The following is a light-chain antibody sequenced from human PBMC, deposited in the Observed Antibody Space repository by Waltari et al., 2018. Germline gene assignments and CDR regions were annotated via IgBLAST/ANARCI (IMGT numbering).Light chain of an antibody. CDR1: QDISNW. Sequence: DIQMTQSPSTLSASVGDRVAITCRASQDISNWLAWYQQKPGKAPKLLIYKASRLEGGVPSRFSGSGSGTEFTLTISSLQPEDSATYYCQQGYSAPRTFGQGTKVEI. V-gene: IGKV1-5*03. J-gene: IGKJ1*01. CDR3: QQGYSAPRT. CDR2: KAS.